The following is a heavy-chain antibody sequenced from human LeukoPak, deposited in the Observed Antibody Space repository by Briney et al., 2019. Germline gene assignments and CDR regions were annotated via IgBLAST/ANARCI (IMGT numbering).Heavy chain of an antibody. V-gene: IGHV3-21*01. CDR3: AREGVDYDSSGYDY. J-gene: IGHJ4*02. Sequence: GGPLRLSCAASGFTFSSYSMNWVRQAPGKGLEWASSISSSSSYIYYADSVKGRFTISRDNAKNSLYLQMNSLRAEDTAVYYCAREGVDYDSSGYDYWGQGTLVTVSS. CDR2: ISSSSSYI. CDR1: GFTFSSYS. D-gene: IGHD3-22*01.